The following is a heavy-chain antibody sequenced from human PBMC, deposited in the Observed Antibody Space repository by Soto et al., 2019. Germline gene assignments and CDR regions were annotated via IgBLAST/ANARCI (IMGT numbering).Heavy chain of an antibody. Sequence: GASVKVSCKASRYTFTSSGISWVRQAPGQGLEWMGWISAYNSNTNYAQKLQGRVTMTTDTSTSTAFMELRSLTSDDTAMYYCARDLGYSFGPHDYWGQGXLVTVYS. D-gene: IGHD5-18*01. V-gene: IGHV1-18*01. J-gene: IGHJ4*02. CDR2: ISAYNSNT. CDR3: ARDLGYSFGPHDY. CDR1: RYTFTSSG.